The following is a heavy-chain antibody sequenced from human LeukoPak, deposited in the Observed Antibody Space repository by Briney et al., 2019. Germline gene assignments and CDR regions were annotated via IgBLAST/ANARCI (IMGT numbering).Heavy chain of an antibody. CDR3: ARANLRTSV. Sequence: GGSLRLSCAASGFTFSSYDMTWVRQTPGKGLEWVALISRSGGTTYYADSVKGRFTISRDNSKNTLYLQMNSLRAEDTAVYYCARANLRTSVWGQGTLVTVSS. V-gene: IGHV3-23*01. J-gene: IGHJ4*02. D-gene: IGHD4/OR15-4a*01. CDR1: GFTFSSYD. CDR2: ISRSGGTT.